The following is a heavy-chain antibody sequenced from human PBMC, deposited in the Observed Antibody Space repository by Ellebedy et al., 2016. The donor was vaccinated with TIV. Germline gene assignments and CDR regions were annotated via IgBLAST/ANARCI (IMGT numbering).Heavy chain of an antibody. V-gene: IGHV5-51*01. Sequence: GESLKISXKGSGYNFTNYWIGWVRQMPGKGLEWMGIIYPDDSDTRYSPSFQGQVTISVDKSFNTAYLQWSGLKTSDSAMYYCARGDGYNQIDYWGQGTLVNVSS. CDR1: GYNFTNYW. D-gene: IGHD5-24*01. J-gene: IGHJ4*02. CDR3: ARGDGYNQIDY. CDR2: IYPDDSDT.